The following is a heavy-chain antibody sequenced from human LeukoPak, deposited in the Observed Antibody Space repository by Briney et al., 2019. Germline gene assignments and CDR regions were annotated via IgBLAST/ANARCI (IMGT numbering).Heavy chain of an antibody. CDR1: GFTFSSYN. CDR2: ISTSGSTI. D-gene: IGHD6-13*01. J-gene: IGHJ4*02. Sequence: GGSLRLSCAASGFTFSSYNMNWVRQAPGKGLDWVSYISTSGSTIYYADSVKGRFTISRDNAKNSLYLQMNSRRAEDTAVYYCATSRGSWPDYFDYWGQGTLVTVSS. CDR3: ATSRGSWPDYFDY. V-gene: IGHV3-48*04.